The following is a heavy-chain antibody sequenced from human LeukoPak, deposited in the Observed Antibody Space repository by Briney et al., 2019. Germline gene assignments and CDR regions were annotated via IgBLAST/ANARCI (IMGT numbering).Heavy chain of an antibody. V-gene: IGHV4-39*01. CDR1: GGSISSGSYY. CDR3: ARHDPMDV. CDR2: IYYSGST. J-gene: IGHJ6*02. Sequence: SETLSLTCSVSGGSISSGSYYWAWIRQPPGAGLEYLGSIYYSGSTYYNPSLKSRVTISVDTSNNQFSLKLSSVTAADTAVYYCARHDPMDVWGQGTTVTVSS.